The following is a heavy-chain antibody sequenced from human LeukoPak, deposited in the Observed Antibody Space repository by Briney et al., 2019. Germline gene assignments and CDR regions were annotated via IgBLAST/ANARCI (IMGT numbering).Heavy chain of an antibody. Sequence: ASVKVSCKASGGTFSSYAISWVRQAPGQGLEWMGGIIPIFGTANYAQKFQGRVTITTDESTSTAYMELSSLRSEDTAVYFCARPGYCGGGSCSDWFDSWGQGTLVTVSS. J-gene: IGHJ5*01. CDR1: GGTFSSYA. D-gene: IGHD2-15*01. V-gene: IGHV1-69*05. CDR2: IIPIFGTA. CDR3: ARPGYCGGGSCSDWFDS.